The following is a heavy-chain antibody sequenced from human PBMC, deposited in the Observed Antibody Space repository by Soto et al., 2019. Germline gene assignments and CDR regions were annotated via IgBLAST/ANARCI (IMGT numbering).Heavy chain of an antibody. Sequence: QVQLVQSGAEMKKPGSSVKVSCKASGGTFSSYAISWVRQAPGQGLEWMGGIIPIFGTANYAQKFQGRVTITADESTSTAYMELSSLRSEDTAVYYCARGVGIVVVVAATNAFDIWGQGTMVTVSS. CDR2: IIPIFGTA. CDR1: GGTFSSYA. D-gene: IGHD2-15*01. CDR3: ARGVGIVVVVAATNAFDI. V-gene: IGHV1-69*01. J-gene: IGHJ3*02.